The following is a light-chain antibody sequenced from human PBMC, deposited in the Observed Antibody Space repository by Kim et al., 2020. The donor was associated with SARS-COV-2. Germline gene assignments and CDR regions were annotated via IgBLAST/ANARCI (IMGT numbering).Light chain of an antibody. CDR2: QDS. CDR1: KLGDKY. J-gene: IGLJ3*02. Sequence: VSPGPTSRITCTGDKLGDKYACWYQQKPGQSPVLVIYQDSKRPSGIPERFSGSNSGNTATLTISGTQAMDEADYYCQAWDSSTAWVFGGGTQLTVL. V-gene: IGLV3-1*01. CDR3: QAWDSSTAWV.